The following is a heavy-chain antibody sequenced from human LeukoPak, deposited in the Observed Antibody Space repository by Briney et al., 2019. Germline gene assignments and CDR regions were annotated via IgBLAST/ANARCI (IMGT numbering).Heavy chain of an antibody. V-gene: IGHV3-21*01. CDR3: ARSPNCGGDCS. Sequence: GGSLRLSCAASGFTFSSYSINWVRQAPGQGLEWVSSISGSGIYIYYADSVKGRFTISRDNAKNTLYLQMNSLRVEDTAVYYCARSPNCGGDCSWGQGTLVTVSS. J-gene: IGHJ5*02. D-gene: IGHD2-21*02. CDR2: ISGSGIYI. CDR1: GFTFSSYS.